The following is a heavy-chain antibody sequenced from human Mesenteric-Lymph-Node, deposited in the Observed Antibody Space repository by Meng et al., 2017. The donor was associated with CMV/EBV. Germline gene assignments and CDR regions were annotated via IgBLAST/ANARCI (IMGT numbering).Heavy chain of an antibody. CDR1: GLTVSDYY. Sequence: GESLKISCAASGLTVSDYYMNWVRQAPGKGLEWVAVIYSGGSTHHADSVKGRFTISRDNSKNTLYLQMNSLRAEDTAVYYCADADSSGYYGGAFDIWGQGTMVTVSS. V-gene: IGHV3-53*01. J-gene: IGHJ3*02. CDR3: ADADSSGYYGGAFDI. CDR2: IYSGGST. D-gene: IGHD3-22*01.